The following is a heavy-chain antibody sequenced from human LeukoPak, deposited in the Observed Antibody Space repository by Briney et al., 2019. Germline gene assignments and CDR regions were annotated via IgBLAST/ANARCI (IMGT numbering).Heavy chain of an antibody. J-gene: IGHJ4*02. CDR2: ITAYNGNT. CDR1: GYTFTSDG. Sequence: VNVSCKASGYTFTSDGISWVRQAPGQGLEWRGGITAYNGNTNYAQKLQGRVTMTTDTSTRRAHMELRSLRSDDTAVYYCARDVPTIFGVVTTFNFDYWGQGTLVTVSS. CDR3: ARDVPTIFGVVTTFNFDY. V-gene: IGHV1-18*01. D-gene: IGHD3-3*01.